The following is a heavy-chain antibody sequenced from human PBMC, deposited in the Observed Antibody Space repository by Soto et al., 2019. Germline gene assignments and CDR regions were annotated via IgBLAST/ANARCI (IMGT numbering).Heavy chain of an antibody. D-gene: IGHD3-22*01. CDR1: GFTFSSYG. J-gene: IGHJ6*02. V-gene: IGHV3-30*18. Sequence: GGSLRLSCAASGFTFSSYGMHWVRQAPGKGLEWVALISYDGSNKYYADFVKGRFTISRDNSKNTLYLQMNSLRAEDTAVYYCAKEHYYDSSGYPMDVWGQGTTVTVS. CDR2: ISYDGSNK. CDR3: AKEHYYDSSGYPMDV.